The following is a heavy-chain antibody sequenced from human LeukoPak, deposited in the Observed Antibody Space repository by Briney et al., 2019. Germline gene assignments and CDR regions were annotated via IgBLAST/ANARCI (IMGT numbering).Heavy chain of an antibody. CDR2: IRYDGSNN. D-gene: IGHD3-22*01. V-gene: IGHV3-30*02. J-gene: IGHJ3*02. Sequence: PAGSLRLSCAASGFTFSSYGMHWVRQAPGNGLEWVAFIRYDGSNNYYADSVKGRFTISRDNSKNTLYLQMNSLRAEDTAVYYCAKGGYYYDSSGPSAGIWGQGTMVTVSS. CDR1: GFTFSSYG. CDR3: AKGGYYYDSSGPSAGI.